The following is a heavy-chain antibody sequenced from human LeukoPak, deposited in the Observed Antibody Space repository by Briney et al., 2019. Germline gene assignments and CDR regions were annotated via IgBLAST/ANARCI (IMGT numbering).Heavy chain of an antibody. V-gene: IGHV3-23*01. CDR1: GFTFSSYA. CDR3: ARDRTGDYEQGGFDP. J-gene: IGHJ5*02. CDR2: ISGSGGST. D-gene: IGHD4-17*01. Sequence: PGGSLRLSCAGSGFTFSSYAMSWVRQAPGKGLEWVSAISGSGGSTYYADSVKGRFTISRDNSKNTLYLQMNSLRAEDTAVYYCARDRTGDYEQGGFDPWGQGTLVTVSS.